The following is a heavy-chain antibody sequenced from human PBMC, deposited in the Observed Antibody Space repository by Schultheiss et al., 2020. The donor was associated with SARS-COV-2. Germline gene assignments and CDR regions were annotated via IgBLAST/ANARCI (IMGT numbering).Heavy chain of an antibody. CDR2: ISGSGKTT. V-gene: IGHV3-23*01. J-gene: IGHJ4*02. CDR1: GFPVSGHE. CDR3: AKSPPLVTAYFDD. D-gene: IGHD5-18*01. Sequence: GGSLRLSCAASGFPVSGHEMSWVRQAPGKGLEWVSTISGSGKTTYYADSVKGRFTISRDNSKNTVYLQMDSLGAEDTAAYFCAKSPPLVTAYFDDWGQGTLVTVSS.